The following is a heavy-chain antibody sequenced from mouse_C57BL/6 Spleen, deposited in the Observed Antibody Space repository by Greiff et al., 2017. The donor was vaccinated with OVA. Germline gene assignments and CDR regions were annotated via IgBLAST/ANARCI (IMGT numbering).Heavy chain of an antibody. D-gene: IGHD1-1*01. V-gene: IGHV1-80*01. CDR2: IYPGDGDT. J-gene: IGHJ1*03. CDR1: GYAFSSYW. CDR3: ATYYYGSSYVGYFDV. Sequence: QVQLQQSGAELVKPGASVKISCKASGYAFSSYWMNWVKQRPGKGLEWIGQIYPGDGDTNYNGKFKGKATLTADKSSSTAYMQLSSLTSEDSAVYVCATYYYGSSYVGYFDVWGTGTTVTVSS.